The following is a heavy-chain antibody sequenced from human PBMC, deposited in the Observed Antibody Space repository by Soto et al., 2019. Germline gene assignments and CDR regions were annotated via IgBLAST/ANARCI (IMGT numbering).Heavy chain of an antibody. J-gene: IGHJ5*02. V-gene: IGHV4-59*01. D-gene: IGHD4-17*01. Sequence: PSETLSLTCSVSGGSISSYCWSWIRQPPGRGLEWIGYIDNSGSTNYNPSLKSRVTISVDTSKNQLSLKLSSVTAADTAVYYCGRETYGDYVGYFDPWGQGIQVTVSS. CDR1: GGSISSYC. CDR2: IDNSGST. CDR3: GRETYGDYVGYFDP.